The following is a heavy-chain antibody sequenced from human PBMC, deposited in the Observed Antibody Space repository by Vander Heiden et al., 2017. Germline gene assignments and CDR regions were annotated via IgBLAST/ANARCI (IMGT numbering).Heavy chain of an antibody. J-gene: IGHJ3*02. CDR2: TYYRSKWYN. V-gene: IGHV6-1*01. CDR3: AREVDIPMAPGDDAFDI. D-gene: IGHD5-18*01. CDR1: GDSASSNTVA. Sequence: QVQLQQSGPGLVKPSQTFSLTCGISGDSASSNTVAWNWLRKSPSRGLEWLGKTYYRSKWYNEYAVSVKSRITINPDSSKNQFSLQLKSVTPEDTAVYYCAREVDIPMAPGDDAFDIWGQGTMVTVSS.